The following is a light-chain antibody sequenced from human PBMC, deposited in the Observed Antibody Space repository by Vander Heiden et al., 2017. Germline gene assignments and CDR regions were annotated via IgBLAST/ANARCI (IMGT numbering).Light chain of an antibody. CDR3: HQYPADAYT. CDR2: DAF. V-gene: IGKV1-5*01. CDR1: QIISSW. Sequence: DIQMTQSPSTLSASVGDRVTITCRASQIISSWLAWYQQKPGKAPKLLIYDAFSLESGVPSRFRGRASGTAFSLTISGMQPEDFAIYYCHQYPADAYTFGSGTKQE. J-gene: IGKJ2*01.